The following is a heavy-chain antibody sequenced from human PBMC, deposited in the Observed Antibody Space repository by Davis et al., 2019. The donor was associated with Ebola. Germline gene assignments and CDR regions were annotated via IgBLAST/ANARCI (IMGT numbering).Heavy chain of an antibody. Sequence: GESLKISCAASGFTFSAYGVHWVRQAPGKGLEWVAVTSYDGINEYYADSVKGRFTISRENSKNTLYLQMNSLRAEDTAVYYCARDRYSDGSGYFFEQSHWGQGTLVTVSS. CDR1: GFTFSAYG. D-gene: IGHD3-22*01. V-gene: IGHV3-30*03. CDR3: ARDRYSDGSGYFFEQSH. J-gene: IGHJ4*02. CDR2: TSYDGINE.